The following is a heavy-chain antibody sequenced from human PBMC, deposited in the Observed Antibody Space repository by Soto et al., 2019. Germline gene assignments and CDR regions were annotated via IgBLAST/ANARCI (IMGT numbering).Heavy chain of an antibody. CDR2: IYHTGST. J-gene: IGHJ4*02. V-gene: IGHV4-31*03. D-gene: IGHD6-13*01. CDR3: ARGYSSTWYHFDY. Sequence: SETLSLTCTVSGGSISSGGYYWSWIRQHAGKGLEWIGYIYHTGSTYYNPSLKSRVTISVDTSENQFSLKLSSVTAADTAVYYCARGYSSTWYHFDYWGQGTLVTVSS. CDR1: GGSISSGGYY.